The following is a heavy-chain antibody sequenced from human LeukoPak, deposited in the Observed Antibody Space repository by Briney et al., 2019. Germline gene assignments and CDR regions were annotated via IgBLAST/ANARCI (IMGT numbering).Heavy chain of an antibody. CDR1: GFTLSSYW. V-gene: IGHV3-74*01. Sequence: GGSLRLSCVTSGFTLSSYWMHWVRQAPGKGLVWVSRIEGDGSTTSYADSVKGRFTISRDDGRNSVSLRMNSVRAEDTAVYYCGYTNNFYHWGQGTLVVVSS. D-gene: IGHD3-16*02. CDR2: IEGDGSTT. J-gene: IGHJ4*02. CDR3: GYTNNFYH.